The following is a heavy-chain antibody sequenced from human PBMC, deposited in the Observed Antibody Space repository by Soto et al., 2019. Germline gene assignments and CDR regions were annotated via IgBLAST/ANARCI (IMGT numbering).Heavy chain of an antibody. Sequence: PSETLSLTCTVSGGSISSYYWSWIRQPPGKGLEWIGYIYYSGSTNYNPSLKSRVTISVDTSKNQFSLKLSSVTAADTAVYYCARAAPFGITHYYGMDVRGKGTTVTVSS. CDR3: ARAAPFGITHYYGMDV. J-gene: IGHJ6*04. CDR2: IYYSGST. V-gene: IGHV4-59*01. CDR1: GGSISSYY. D-gene: IGHD1-20*01.